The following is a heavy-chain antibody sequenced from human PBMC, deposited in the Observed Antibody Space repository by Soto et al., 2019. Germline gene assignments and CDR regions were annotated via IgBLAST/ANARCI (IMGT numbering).Heavy chain of an antibody. J-gene: IGHJ4*02. CDR2: ISYDGSNK. Sequence: GGSLRLSCAASGFTFSSYAMHWVRQAPGKGLEWVAVISYDGSNKYYADSVKGRFTISRDNSKNTLYLQMNSLRAEDTAVYYCARDLWGVGATPDYWGQGTLVTVSS. CDR1: GFTFSSYA. D-gene: IGHD1-26*01. V-gene: IGHV3-30-3*01. CDR3: ARDLWGVGATPDY.